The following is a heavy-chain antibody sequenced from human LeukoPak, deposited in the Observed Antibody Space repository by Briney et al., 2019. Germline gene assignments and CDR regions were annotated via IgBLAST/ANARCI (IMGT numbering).Heavy chain of an antibody. CDR2: INPSGSSI. CDR1: GYIFTNYY. J-gene: IGHJ3*02. CDR3: AAAVDYDAFDI. V-gene: IGHV1-46*01. Sequence: ASVKVSCKVSGYIFTNYYTHWVRQAPGQGLEWMGIINPSGSSIGYAQKFQGRVTLTRDTSTSTVYMELSTLRSEDTAVYYCAAAVDYDAFDIWRPGTMVTVSS. D-gene: IGHD6-13*01.